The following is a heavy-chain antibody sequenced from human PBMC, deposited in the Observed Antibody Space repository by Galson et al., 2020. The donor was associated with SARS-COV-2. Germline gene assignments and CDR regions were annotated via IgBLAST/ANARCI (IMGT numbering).Heavy chain of an antibody. J-gene: IGHJ4*02. V-gene: IGHV3-23*01. D-gene: IGHD2-21*01. CDR2: ISGSGGST. CDR1: GFTFSSYA. Sequence: GGSLRLPCAASGFTFSSYAMSWVRQAPGKGLEWVSAISGSGGSTYYADSVKGRFTISRDNSKNTLYLQMNSLRAEDTAVYYCAKDLRGVVVLWLAWGQGTLVTVSS. CDR3: AKDLRGVVVLWLA.